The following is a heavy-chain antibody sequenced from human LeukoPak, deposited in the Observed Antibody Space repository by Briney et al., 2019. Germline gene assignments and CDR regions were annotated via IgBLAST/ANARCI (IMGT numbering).Heavy chain of an antibody. J-gene: IGHJ5*02. CDR1: GFTFTSSA. CDR2: IDVGSGST. Sequence: ASVKVSYKASGFTFTSSAMQWVRQARGQRLEWIGWIDVGSGSTNYAQYFQERVTITRDMSTSTAYMELSSLRSEDTAVYYCAASSPEGNWFDPWGQGTLVSVSS. V-gene: IGHV1-58*02. CDR3: AASSPEGNWFDP.